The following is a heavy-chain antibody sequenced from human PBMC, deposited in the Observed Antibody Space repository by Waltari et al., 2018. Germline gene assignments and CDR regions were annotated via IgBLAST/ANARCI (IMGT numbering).Heavy chain of an antibody. CDR1: GFTVRTLW. D-gene: IGHD6-13*01. J-gene: IGHJ4*02. V-gene: IGHV3-7*01. Sequence: EVQVVESGGGLVQPGGSLRPSCAASGFTVRTLWMTWVRQAPGKGLEWVANIKTDGSETYYVDSVKGRFTISRDNTKNSLYLQMSSLRAEDTAVYYCAIGGVETSWYWRYWGQGTLVTVSS. CDR2: IKTDGSET. CDR3: AIGGVETSWYWRY.